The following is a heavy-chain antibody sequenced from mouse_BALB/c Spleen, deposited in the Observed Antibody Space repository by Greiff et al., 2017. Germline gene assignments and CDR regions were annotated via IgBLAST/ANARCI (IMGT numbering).Heavy chain of an antibody. D-gene: IGHD2-3*01. J-gene: IGHJ4*01. CDR3: ATVMVISCAMDY. CDR1: GFNIKDTY. CDR2: IDPANGNT. Sequence: EVQLQQSGAELVKPGASVKLSCTASGFNIKDTYMHWVKQRPEQGLEWIGRIDPANGNTKYDPKFQGKATITADTSSNTAYLQLSSLTSEDTAVYCCATVMVISCAMDYWGQGTSVTVSS. V-gene: IGHV14-3*02.